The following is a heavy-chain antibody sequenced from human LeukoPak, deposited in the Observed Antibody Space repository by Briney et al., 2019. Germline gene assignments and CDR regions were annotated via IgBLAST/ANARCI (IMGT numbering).Heavy chain of an antibody. D-gene: IGHD4-17*01. J-gene: IGHJ3*02. V-gene: IGHV3-21*01. Sequence: PGGSLRLSCAASGFTFSSYSMNWVRQAPGKGLEWVSSISSSSSYIYYADPVKGRFTISRDNAKNSLYLQMNSLRAEDTAVYYCARDGLTVIDDAFDIWGQGTMVTVSS. CDR1: GFTFSSYS. CDR3: ARDGLTVIDDAFDI. CDR2: ISSSSSYI.